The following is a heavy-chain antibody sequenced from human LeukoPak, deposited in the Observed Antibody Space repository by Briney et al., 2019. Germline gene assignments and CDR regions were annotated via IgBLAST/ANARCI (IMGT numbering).Heavy chain of an antibody. Sequence: GGSLRLSCAASGFTFDVYAMHWVRQAPGKGLEWVSGISWNSGSIGYADSVKGRFTISRDNAKNSLYLQMNSLRAEDTALYYCAKDNSAVAGMFDYWGQGTLVTVSS. V-gene: IGHV3-9*01. CDR1: GFTFDVYA. J-gene: IGHJ4*02. D-gene: IGHD6-19*01. CDR3: AKDNSAVAGMFDY. CDR2: ISWNSGSI.